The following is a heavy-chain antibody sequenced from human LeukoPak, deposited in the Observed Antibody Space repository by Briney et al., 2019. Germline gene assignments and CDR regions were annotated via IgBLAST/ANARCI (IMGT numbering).Heavy chain of an antibody. CDR2: IKEDGSDK. V-gene: IGHV3-7*01. Sequence: GGTLRLSCAASGFTFSSYGMSWVRQAPGKGLEWVANIKEDGSDKNYVESLKGRFTISRDNAKNSLYLQMDSLRAEDTAVYYCARDAGYGYDRFDYWGQGTQVTVSS. J-gene: IGHJ4*02. D-gene: IGHD5-18*01. CDR3: ARDAGYGYDRFDY. CDR1: GFTFSSYG.